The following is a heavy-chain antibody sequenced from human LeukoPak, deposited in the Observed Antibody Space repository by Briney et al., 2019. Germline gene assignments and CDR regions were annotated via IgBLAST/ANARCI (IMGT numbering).Heavy chain of an antibody. V-gene: IGHV4-59*08. D-gene: IGHD5-18*01. Sequence: PSETLSLTCTVSGGSISSYYWSRIRQPPGKGLEWIGYIYYSGSTNYNPSLKSRVTISVDTSKNQFSLKLSSVTAADTAVYYCARHLGIVYSYGSIIDYWGQGTLVTVPS. CDR1: GGSISSYY. CDR2: IYYSGST. J-gene: IGHJ4*02. CDR3: ARHLGIVYSYGSIIDY.